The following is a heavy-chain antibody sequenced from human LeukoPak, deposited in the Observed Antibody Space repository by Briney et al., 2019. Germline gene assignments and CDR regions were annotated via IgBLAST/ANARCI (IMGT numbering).Heavy chain of an antibody. J-gene: IGHJ4*02. D-gene: IGHD3-22*01. CDR2: IWYDGSNK. CDR1: GFTFSSYG. Sequence: PGRSLRLSCAASGFTFSSYGMHWVRQAPGKGLEWVAVIWYDGSNKYYADSVKGRFTISRDNSKNTLYLQMNSLRAEDTAVYYCAKDSAIVLGDYWGQGTLVTVSS. CDR3: AKDSAIVLGDY. V-gene: IGHV3-33*06.